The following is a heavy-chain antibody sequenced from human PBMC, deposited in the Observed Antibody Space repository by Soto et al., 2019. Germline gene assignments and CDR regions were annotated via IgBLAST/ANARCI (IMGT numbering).Heavy chain of an antibody. CDR1: GYTFTSYG. D-gene: IGHD6-13*01. CDR2: ISAYNGNT. Sequence: ASVKVSFKASGYTFTSYGISWLRQAPGQGLEWMGWISAYNGNTNYAQKLQGRVTMTTDTSTSTAYMELRSLRSDDTAVYYCARGPRSSSWYYFDYWGQGTLVTVSS. V-gene: IGHV1-18*04. J-gene: IGHJ4*02. CDR3: ARGPRSSSWYYFDY.